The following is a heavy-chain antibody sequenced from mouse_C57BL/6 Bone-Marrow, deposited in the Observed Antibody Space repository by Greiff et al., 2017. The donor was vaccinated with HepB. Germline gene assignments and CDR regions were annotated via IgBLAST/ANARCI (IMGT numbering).Heavy chain of an antibody. CDR1: GFTFTDYY. V-gene: IGHV7-3*01. CDR3: ARSDGLGTFDY. CDR2: IRNKANGYTT. D-gene: IGHD2-3*01. Sequence: EVKLVESGGGLVQPGGSLSLSCAASGFTFTDYYMSWVRQPPGKALEWLGFIRNKANGYTTEYSASVKGRFTISRDNSQSILYLQMNALRAEDSATYCCARSDGLGTFDYWGQGTTLTVSS. J-gene: IGHJ2*01.